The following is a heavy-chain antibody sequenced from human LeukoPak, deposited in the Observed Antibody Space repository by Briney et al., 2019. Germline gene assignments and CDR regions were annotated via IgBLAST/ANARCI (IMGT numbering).Heavy chain of an antibody. CDR1: GFTFSSYS. V-gene: IGHV3-21*01. J-gene: IGHJ4*02. CDR3: ARDSGSYSGLETELEY. CDR2: ISSSSSYI. Sequence: GGSLRLSCAASGFTFSSYSMNWVRQAPGKGLVWVSSISSSSSYIYYADSVKGRFTISRDNAKNSLYLQMNSLRAEDTAVYYCARDSGSYSGLETELEYWGQGTLVTVSS. D-gene: IGHD1-26*01.